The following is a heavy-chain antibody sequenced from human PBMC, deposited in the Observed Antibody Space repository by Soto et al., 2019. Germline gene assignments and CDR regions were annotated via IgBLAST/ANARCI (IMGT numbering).Heavy chain of an antibody. J-gene: IGHJ4*02. D-gene: IGHD5-18*01. Sequence: GESLKISCAASGFTFSSYAMTWVRQAPGKGLEWVSTISGSGASTYYADSVKGRFAISRDNSKNTLFLQMNSLRAEDTALYYCANGGQRYRLECWGQGTLVTVSS. CDR1: GFTFSSYA. V-gene: IGHV3-23*01. CDR2: ISGSGAST. CDR3: ANGGQRYRLEC.